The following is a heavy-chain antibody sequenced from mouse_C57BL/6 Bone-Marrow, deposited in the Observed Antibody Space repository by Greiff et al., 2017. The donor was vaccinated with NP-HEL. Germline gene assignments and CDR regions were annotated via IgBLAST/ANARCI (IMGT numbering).Heavy chain of an antibody. CDR3: ARRRYYGSGAMDY. Sequence: DVKLVESGGDLVKPGGSLKLSCAASGFTFSSYGMSWVRQTPDKRLEWVATISSGGSYTYYPDSVKGRFTISRDNAKNTLYLQMSSLKSEDTAMYYCARRRYYGSGAMDYWGQGTSVTVSS. D-gene: IGHD1-1*01. CDR1: GFTFSSYG. J-gene: IGHJ4*01. CDR2: ISSGGSYT. V-gene: IGHV5-6*02.